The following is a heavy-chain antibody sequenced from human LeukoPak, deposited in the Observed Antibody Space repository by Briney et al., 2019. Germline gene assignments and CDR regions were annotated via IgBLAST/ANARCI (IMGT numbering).Heavy chain of an antibody. Sequence: GGSLRLSCAGSGFTFSNAWMSWVRRAPGKGLEWVGRIKSEPDGGTTDYAAPVKGRITISRDDSTNTLHLQMTSLKTEDTAVYYCATSLAGAVTAVYPFDNWGQGTLVTVSS. CDR3: ATSLAGAVTAVYPFDN. J-gene: IGHJ4*02. CDR1: GFTFSNAW. V-gene: IGHV3-15*01. CDR2: IKSEPDGGTT. D-gene: IGHD2-21*02.